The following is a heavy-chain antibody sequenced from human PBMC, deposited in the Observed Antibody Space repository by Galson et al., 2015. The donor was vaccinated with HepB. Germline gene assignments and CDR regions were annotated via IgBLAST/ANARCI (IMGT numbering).Heavy chain of an antibody. CDR2: ISGSGDST. D-gene: IGHD2-8*01. Sequence: SLRLSCATSGLTFSSYAMTWVRRAPGKGLEWVSIISGSGDSTYYADSVRGRFTISRDNSRNTLYLQINSLRAEDTAVYYCAKIFWPGGFCSNGVCGWFDPWGQGTLVTVSS. CDR3: AKIFWPGGFCSNGVCGWFDP. V-gene: IGHV3-23*01. J-gene: IGHJ5*02. CDR1: GLTFSSYA.